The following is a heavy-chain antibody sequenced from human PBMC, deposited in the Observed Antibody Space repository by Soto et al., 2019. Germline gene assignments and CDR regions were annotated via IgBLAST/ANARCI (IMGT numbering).Heavy chain of an antibody. CDR2: IDPSDSYT. CDR3: ARLIYGSGYIDY. Sequence: EVQLVQAGAEVKKPGESLRISCKFSGYSFTSYWISWVRQMPGKGLEWMGRIDPSDSYTNYSPSFQGHVTISVDRSISTAYLQWSSLKASDSAMYYCARLIYGSGYIDYWGQGTLVTVSS. D-gene: IGHD3-10*01. J-gene: IGHJ4*02. CDR1: GYSFTSYW. V-gene: IGHV5-10-1*01.